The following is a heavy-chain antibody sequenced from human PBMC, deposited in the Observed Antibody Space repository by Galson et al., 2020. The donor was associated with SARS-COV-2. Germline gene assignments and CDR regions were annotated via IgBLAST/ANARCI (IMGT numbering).Heavy chain of an antibody. J-gene: IGHJ6*02. Sequence: VGSLRLSCAASGFTFSSYSMNWVRQAPGKGLEWVSSISSGSSYIYYADSVKGRFTISRDNAKNSLFLQMNSLRTEDTAVYYCARLGGMATTPDRYYFYGLDVWGQGTTVTVSS. CDR1: GFTFSSYS. CDR2: ISSGSSYI. V-gene: IGHV3-21*01. D-gene: IGHD3-16*01. CDR3: ARLGGMATTPDRYYFYGLDV.